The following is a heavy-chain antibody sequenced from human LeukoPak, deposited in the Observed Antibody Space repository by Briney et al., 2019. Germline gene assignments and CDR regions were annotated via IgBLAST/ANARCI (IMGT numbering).Heavy chain of an antibody. CDR1: GFTFSSYS. CDR2: ISSSSSYI. J-gene: IGHJ4*02. D-gene: IGHD3-10*01. V-gene: IGHV3-21*01. Sequence: GGSLRLSCAASGFTFSSYSMNWVRQAPGKGLEWVSSISSSSSYIYYADSVKGRFTISRDNAKNSLYLQMNSLRAEDTAVYYCARGYYGSGSTGDYWGQGTLVTVSS. CDR3: ARGYYGSGSTGDY.